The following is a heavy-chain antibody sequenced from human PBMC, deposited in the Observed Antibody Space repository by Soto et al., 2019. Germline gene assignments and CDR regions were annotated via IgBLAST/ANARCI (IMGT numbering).Heavy chain of an antibody. V-gene: IGHV1-2*02. CDR3: AKLAYYNYAMHX. Sequence: ASLKVSCNASGYTFTDYYLHWVRQAPGQGLKWMGLISPKSGDTKYAQNLQGRVNMTRDTSIGSTYMELSSLTSDDTAVYYCAKLAYYNYAMHXWGQGTTVTVS. CDR1: GYTFTDYY. J-gene: IGHJ6*02. CDR2: ISPKSGDT.